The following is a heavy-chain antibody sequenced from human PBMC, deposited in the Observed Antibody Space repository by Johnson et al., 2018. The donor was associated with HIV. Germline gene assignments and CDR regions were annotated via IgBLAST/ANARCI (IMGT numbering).Heavy chain of an antibody. D-gene: IGHD3-10*01. V-gene: IGHV3-15*01. CDR3: ARACITSDWDDAFDI. Sequence: VQLVESGGGLIQPGGSLRLSCAASGFTVSSNYMSWVRQAPGKGLEWVGRIKSKTDGGTTDYAVPVKGRVTISRDDSKNTLYLQMNSLIAEDTAVYYCARACITSDWDDAFDIWGQGTMVTVSS. CDR1: GFTVSSNY. J-gene: IGHJ3*02. CDR2: IKSKTDGGTT.